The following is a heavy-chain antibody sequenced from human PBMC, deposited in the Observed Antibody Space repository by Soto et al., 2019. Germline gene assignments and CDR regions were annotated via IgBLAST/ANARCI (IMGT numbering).Heavy chain of an antibody. CDR3: AKGYWSGFDWLSRDHDAFDI. Sequence: SETLSLTCTVSGGSISSYYWSWIRQPPGKGLEWIGYIYYSGSTNYNPSLKSRVTISVDTSKNQFSLKLSSVTAADTAVYYCAKGYWSGFDWLSRDHDAFDIWGQGTMVTVSS. J-gene: IGHJ3*02. D-gene: IGHD3-9*01. V-gene: IGHV4-59*08. CDR2: IYYSGST. CDR1: GGSISSYY.